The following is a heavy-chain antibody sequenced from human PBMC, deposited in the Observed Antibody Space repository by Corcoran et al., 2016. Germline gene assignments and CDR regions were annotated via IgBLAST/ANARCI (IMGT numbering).Heavy chain of an antibody. V-gene: IGHV1-69*06. CDR3: ARAPGKCSGGSCYVFYYYYGMDV. J-gene: IGHJ6*02. CDR1: GGTFSSYA. CDR2: IIPIFGTA. D-gene: IGHD2-15*01. Sequence: QVQLVQSGAEVKKPGSSVKVSCKASGGTFSSYAISWVRQAPGQGLEWMGGIIPIFGTANYAQKFQGRVTITADKSTSTAYMELSSLRSEDTAVYYGARAPGKCSGGSCYVFYYYYGMDVWGQGTTVTVSS.